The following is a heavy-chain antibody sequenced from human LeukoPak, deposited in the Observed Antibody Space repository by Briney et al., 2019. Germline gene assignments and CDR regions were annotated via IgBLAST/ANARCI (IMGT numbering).Heavy chain of an antibody. CDR3: ARAHSYSTSSLPGY. CDR2: INTNTGNP. V-gene: IGHV7-4-1*02. Sequence: GASVKVSCKASGYTFISYVMTWVRQAPGQGLEWMGWINTNTGNPTYAQGFTGRFVFSLDTSVSTAYLQISSLKAEDTAVYHCARAHSYSTSSLPGYWGQGTLVTVSS. J-gene: IGHJ4*02. D-gene: IGHD6-6*01. CDR1: GYTFISYV.